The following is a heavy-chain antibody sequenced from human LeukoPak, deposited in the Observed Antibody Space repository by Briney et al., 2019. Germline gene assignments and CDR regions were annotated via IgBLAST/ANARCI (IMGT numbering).Heavy chain of an antibody. CDR2: IRQDGSAK. J-gene: IGHJ3*02. CDR3: ARGDYYDSSGYFIDAFDI. D-gene: IGHD3-22*01. Sequence: GSLRLSCAASGFTFSRYWMSWVRQAPGKGLEWVGNIRQDGSAKYYVDSVKGRFTISRDNAKNSLYLQMNSLRAEDTAVYYCARGDYYDSSGYFIDAFDIWGQGTMVTVSS. V-gene: IGHV3-7*04. CDR1: GFTFSRYW.